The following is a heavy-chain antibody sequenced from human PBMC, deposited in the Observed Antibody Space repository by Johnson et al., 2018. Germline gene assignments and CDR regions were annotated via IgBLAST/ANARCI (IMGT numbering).Heavy chain of an antibody. CDR3: ARDQRGTLFGVVSSYYYYGMDV. CDR2: IIPIFGTA. D-gene: IGHD3-3*01. Sequence: QVQLVQSGAEVKKPGSSVKVSCKASGGTFSSYAISWVRQAPGQGLEWMGGIIPIFGTANYAQKFQGRVTITADESTSTAYMELSSLRSEDTAVYYCARDQRGTLFGVVSSYYYYGMDVWGQGTTFTVSS. CDR1: GGTFSSYA. V-gene: IGHV1-69*01. J-gene: IGHJ6*02.